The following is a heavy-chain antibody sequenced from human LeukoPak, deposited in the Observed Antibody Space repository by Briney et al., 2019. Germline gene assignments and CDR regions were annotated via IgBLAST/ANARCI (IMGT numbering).Heavy chain of an antibody. Sequence: SGGSLRLSCAASGFTFSSYEMNWVRQAPGKGLEWVSYTSSSGSTIYYADSVKGRFTISRDNAKNSLYLQMNSLRAEDTAVYYCARQYYYDSSGYFDYWGQGTLVTVSS. D-gene: IGHD3-22*01. V-gene: IGHV3-48*03. CDR3: ARQYYYDSSGYFDY. CDR2: TSSSGSTI. CDR1: GFTFSSYE. J-gene: IGHJ4*02.